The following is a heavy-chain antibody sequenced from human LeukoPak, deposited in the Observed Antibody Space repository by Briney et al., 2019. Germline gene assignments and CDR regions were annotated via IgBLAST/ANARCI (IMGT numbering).Heavy chain of an antibody. CDR3: AKDSGGDYYDSSGYYYR. V-gene: IGHV3-23*01. D-gene: IGHD3-22*01. CDR1: GFSFSTSG. CDR2: ISGSGGST. J-gene: IGHJ5*02. Sequence: GGSLRLSCAASGFSFSTSGMHWIRQAPGKGLEWVSAISGSGGSTYYADSVRGRFTISRDNSKNTLYLQMNSLRAEDTAVYYCAKDSGGDYYDSSGYYYRWGQGTLVTVSS.